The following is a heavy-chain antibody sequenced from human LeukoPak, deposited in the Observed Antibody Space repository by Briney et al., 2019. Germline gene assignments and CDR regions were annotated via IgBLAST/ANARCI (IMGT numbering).Heavy chain of an antibody. J-gene: IGHJ3*02. D-gene: IGHD3-3*01. CDR3: ARVLDFWSGTDAFDI. CDR1: GYTFTSYD. CDR2: MSPNSGNT. V-gene: IGHV1-8*03. Sequence: ASVKVSCKASGYTFTSYDINWVRQATGQGLEWMGWMSPNSGNTGYAQKFQGRVTITRNTSISTAYMELSSLRSEDTAVYYCARVLDFWSGTDAFDIWGQGTMVTVSS.